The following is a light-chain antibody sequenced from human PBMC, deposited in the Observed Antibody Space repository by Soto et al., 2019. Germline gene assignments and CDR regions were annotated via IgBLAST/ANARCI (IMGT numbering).Light chain of an antibody. J-gene: IGKJ1*01. CDR2: GAS. V-gene: IGKV3-15*01. Sequence: EIMMTQSPATLSVFPGERATLSCRASQSVSSNLAWYQQEPGQAPRLLIYGASTRATGIPARFSGSGSGTEFTLTISSLQSEDFAVYYCQQYNNWPPWAFGQGTKVDI. CDR1: QSVSSN. CDR3: QQYNNWPPWA.